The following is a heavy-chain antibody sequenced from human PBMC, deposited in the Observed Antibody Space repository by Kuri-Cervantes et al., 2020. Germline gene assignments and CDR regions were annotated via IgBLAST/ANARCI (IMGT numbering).Heavy chain of an antibody. D-gene: IGHD2-21*02. CDR2: IYYSGST. J-gene: IGHJ3*02. CDR3: ARYCGGDCYFRGAFDI. CDR1: GGSISSSSYY. Sequence: SETLSLTCTVSGGSISSSSYYWGWIRQPPGKGLEWIGSIYYSGSTYYNPSLKSRVTISVDTSKNQFSLTLSSVTAADTAVYYCARYCGGDCYFRGAFDIWGQGTMVTVSS. V-gene: IGHV4-39*01.